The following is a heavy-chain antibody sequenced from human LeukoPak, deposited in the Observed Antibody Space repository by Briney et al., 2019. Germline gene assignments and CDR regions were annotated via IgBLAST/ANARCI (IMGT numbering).Heavy chain of an antibody. V-gene: IGHV1-2*02. J-gene: IGHJ4*02. D-gene: IGHD3-9*01. CDR3: ARGRDILTGYYKVPEFDY. CDR2: INPNSGGT. Sequence: ASVKVSCKASGYTFTGYYMHWVRQAPGQGLEWMGWINPNSGGTNYAQKFLGRVTMTRDTSISTAYMELSRLRSDDTAVYYCARGRDILTGYYKVPEFDYWGQGTLVTVSS. CDR1: GYTFTGYY.